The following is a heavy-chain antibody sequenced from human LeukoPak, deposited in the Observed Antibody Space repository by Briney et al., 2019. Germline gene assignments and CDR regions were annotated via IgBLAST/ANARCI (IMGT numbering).Heavy chain of an antibody. CDR2: ISGSGGST. CDR3: TSLLGYCTNDVCYNY. D-gene: IGHD2-8*01. V-gene: IGHV3-23*01. Sequence: PGGSLRLSCAASGFTFSSYAMSWVRQAPGKGLEWVSAISGSGGSTYYADSVKGRFTISRDNSKNTLYLQMNSLRAEDTAVYYCTSLLGYCTNDVCYNYWGQGTLVTVSS. J-gene: IGHJ4*02. CDR1: GFTFSSYA.